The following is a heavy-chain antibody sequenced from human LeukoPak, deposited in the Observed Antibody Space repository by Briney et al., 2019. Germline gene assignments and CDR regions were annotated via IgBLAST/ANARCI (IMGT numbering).Heavy chain of an antibody. Sequence: GRSLRLSCAASGFTFDDYAMHWVRQAPGKGLEWVSGISWNSGSIGYADSVKGRFTISRDNSKNTLYLQMNSLRAEDTAVYYCAKDKTYYDFWSGLNAFDIWGQGTMVTVSS. CDR2: ISWNSGSI. D-gene: IGHD3-3*01. CDR1: GFTFDDYA. CDR3: AKDKTYYDFWSGLNAFDI. J-gene: IGHJ3*02. V-gene: IGHV3-9*01.